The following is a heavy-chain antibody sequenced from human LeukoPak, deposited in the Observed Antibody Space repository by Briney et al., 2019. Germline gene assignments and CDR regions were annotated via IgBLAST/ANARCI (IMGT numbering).Heavy chain of an antibody. CDR3: ARVVAAKGYFDY. Sequence: SVKVSCKASGGTLSSYAISWVRQAPGQGLEWMGGIIPIFGTANYAQKFQGRVTITADESTSTAYMELSSLRSEDTAVYYCARVVAAKGYFDYWGQGTLVTVSS. CDR1: GGTLSSYA. D-gene: IGHD2-15*01. J-gene: IGHJ4*02. CDR2: IIPIFGTA. V-gene: IGHV1-69*01.